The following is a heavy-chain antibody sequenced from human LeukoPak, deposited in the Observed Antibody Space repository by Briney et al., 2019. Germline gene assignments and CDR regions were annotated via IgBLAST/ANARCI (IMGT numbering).Heavy chain of an antibody. CDR1: GLTFSSYG. CDR2: ISYDGSNK. CDR3: ARVFQASGSYYSVY. Sequence: PGRSLRLSCAASGLTFSSYGMHWARQAPGKGLEWVAVISYDGSNKYYADSEKGRFTISRDNAKNSLYLQMNSLRAEDTAVYYCARVFQASGSYYSVYRGQGTLVTVSS. V-gene: IGHV3-30*03. J-gene: IGHJ1*01. D-gene: IGHD3-10*01.